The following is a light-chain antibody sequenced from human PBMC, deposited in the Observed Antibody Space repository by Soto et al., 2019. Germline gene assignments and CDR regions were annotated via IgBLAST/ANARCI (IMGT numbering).Light chain of an antibody. CDR1: QSISRW. Sequence: DIPMTQSPATLSASVGDRVTITCRASQSISRWFGWYQQKPGKAPKRLIYKASSLESGVTTRFSTSGSGAEFTLTISRMQPDDFATYYCQKDNSPPTFGQGTKVELK. V-gene: IGKV1-5*03. CDR2: KAS. J-gene: IGKJ1*01. CDR3: QKDNSPPT.